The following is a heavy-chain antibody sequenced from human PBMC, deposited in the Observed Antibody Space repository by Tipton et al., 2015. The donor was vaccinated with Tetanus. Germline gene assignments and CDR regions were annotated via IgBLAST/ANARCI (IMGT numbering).Heavy chain of an antibody. V-gene: IGHV4-61*01. CDR1: GGSVRSGSYS. CDR3: ARANYDFPKKGPFDS. Sequence: TLSLTCTVSGGSVRSGSYSWNWIRQPPGKGLEWIGYISYSGSTNSNYSLKSRITISQDTSKNQFSQKLTSVTAADTAVYYCARANYDFPKKGPFDSWGQGTLVIVSS. D-gene: IGHD3-3*01. CDR2: ISYSGST. J-gene: IGHJ4*02.